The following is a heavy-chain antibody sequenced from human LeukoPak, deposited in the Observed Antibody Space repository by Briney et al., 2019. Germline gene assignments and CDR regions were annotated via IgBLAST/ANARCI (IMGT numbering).Heavy chain of an antibody. J-gene: IGHJ4*02. CDR1: GFTVSSNY. CDR3: ARGPTYYYDSSGYYYY. CDR2: IYSGGST. D-gene: IGHD3-22*01. Sequence: GGSLRLSCAASGFTVSSNYMSWVRQAPGKGLEWVSVIYSGGSTYYADSVKGRFTISRDNSKNTLYLQMNSLRAEVTAVYYCARGPTYYYDSSGYYYYWGQGTLVTVSS. V-gene: IGHV3-66*02.